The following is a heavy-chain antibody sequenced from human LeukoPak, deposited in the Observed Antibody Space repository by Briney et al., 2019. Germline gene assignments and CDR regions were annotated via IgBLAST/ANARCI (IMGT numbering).Heavy chain of an antibody. CDR2: ISYDGRDQ. CDR3: ARIGLGVSFGSGFDY. V-gene: IGHV3-30-3*01. J-gene: IGHJ4*02. CDR1: GFSLRGYA. D-gene: IGHD3-10*01. Sequence: GGSLRLSWVASGFSLRGYAMHWVRQAPGKGGLEWVTMISYDGRDQYYADSVMGRFTISRDDSKNTLFLQMNSLRVEDTAMYHCARIGLGVSFGSGFDYWGQGTLVTVTS.